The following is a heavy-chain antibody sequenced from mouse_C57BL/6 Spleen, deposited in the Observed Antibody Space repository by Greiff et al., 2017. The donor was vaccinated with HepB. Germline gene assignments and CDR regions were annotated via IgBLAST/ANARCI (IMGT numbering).Heavy chain of an antibody. D-gene: IGHD1-1*01. V-gene: IGHV1-81*01. CDR3: AREGTTVVATDYAMDY. CDR2: IYPRSGNT. CDR1: GYTFTSYG. J-gene: IGHJ4*01. Sequence: VKLVESGAELARPGASVKLSCKASGYTFTSYGISWVKQRTGQGLEWIGEIYPRSGNTYYNEKFKGKATLTADKSSSTAYMELRSLTSEDSAVYFCAREGTTVVATDYAMDYWGQGTSVTVSS.